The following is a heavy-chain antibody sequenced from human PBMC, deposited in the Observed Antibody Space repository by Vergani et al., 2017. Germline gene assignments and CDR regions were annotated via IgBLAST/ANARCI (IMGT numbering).Heavy chain of an antibody. J-gene: IGHJ4*02. V-gene: IGHV3-11*01. CDR2: ISSSGSTI. Sequence: QVQLVESGGGVVQPGRSLRLSCAASGFTFSDYYMSWIRQAPGKGLEWVSYISSSGSTIYYADSVKGRFTISRDNAKNSLYLQMNSLRAEDTAVYYCARDLTPRQQLVEPGCDYWGQGTLVTVSS. CDR3: ARDLTPRQQLVEPGCDY. D-gene: IGHD6-13*01. CDR1: GFTFSDYY.